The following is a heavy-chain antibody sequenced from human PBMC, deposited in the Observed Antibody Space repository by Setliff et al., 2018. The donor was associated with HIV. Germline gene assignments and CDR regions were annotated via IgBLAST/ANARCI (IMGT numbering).Heavy chain of an antibody. V-gene: IGHV4-34*01. J-gene: IGHJ6*02. CDR1: GGSFSGYY. Sequence: SETLSLTCAVYGGSFSGYYWSWIRQPPGKGLEWIGEINHSGSTNYNPSLKSRVTISVDTSKNQFSLKLSSVTAADTAVYYCARGRVAVVKGYYYYYYGMDVWGLGTTVTVSS. CDR3: ARGRVAVVKGYYYYYYGMDV. CDR2: INHSGST. D-gene: IGHD2-15*01.